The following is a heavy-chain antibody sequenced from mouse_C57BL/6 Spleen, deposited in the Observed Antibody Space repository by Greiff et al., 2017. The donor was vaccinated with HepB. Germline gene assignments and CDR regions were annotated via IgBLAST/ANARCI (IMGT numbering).Heavy chain of an antibody. CDR3: ARWDSSGYSYYFDY. D-gene: IGHD3-2*02. V-gene: IGHV1-76*01. Sequence: VKLQQSGAELVRPGASVKLSCKASGYTFTDYYINWVKQRPGQGLEWIARIYPGSGNTYYNEKFKGKATLTAEKSSSTAYMQLSSLTSEDSAVYFCARWDSSGYSYYFDYWGQGTTLTVSS. J-gene: IGHJ2*01. CDR2: IYPGSGNT. CDR1: GYTFTDYY.